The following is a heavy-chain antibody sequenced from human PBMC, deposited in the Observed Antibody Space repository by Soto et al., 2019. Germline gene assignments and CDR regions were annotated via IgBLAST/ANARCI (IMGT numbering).Heavy chain of an antibody. CDR1: GGTFNRYT. J-gene: IGHJ6*02. Sequence: VQLVQSGAEVKKPGSSVKLSCKASGGTFNRYTISWVRQAPGQGLEWMGGIIPIFGTANYAHKFQGRVAIIADESTSASYIELRSLRSEDTAVYYCALWGFRDGNNSKYNYSGMDVWGQGTTVTGSS. CDR3: ALWGFRDGNNSKYNYSGMDV. V-gene: IGHV1-69*01. CDR2: IIPIFGTA. D-gene: IGHD1-1*01.